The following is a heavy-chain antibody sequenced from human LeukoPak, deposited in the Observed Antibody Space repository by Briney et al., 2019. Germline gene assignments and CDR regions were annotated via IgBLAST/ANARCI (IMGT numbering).Heavy chain of an antibody. CDR2: IYYSGST. CDR3: ARVYCGGDCYYVYYFDY. CDR1: GGSISSGGYY. D-gene: IGHD2-21*02. J-gene: IGHJ4*02. V-gene: IGHV4-31*03. Sequence: SETLSLTCTVSGGSISSGGYYWSWIRQHPGKGLEWIGYIYYSGSTYYNPSLKSRVTTSVDTSKNQFSLKLSSVTAADTAVYYCARVYCGGDCYYVYYFDYWGQGTLVTVSS.